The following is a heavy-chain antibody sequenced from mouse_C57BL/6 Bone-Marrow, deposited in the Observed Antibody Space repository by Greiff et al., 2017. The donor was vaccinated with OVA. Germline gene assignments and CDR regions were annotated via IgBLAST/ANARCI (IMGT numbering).Heavy chain of an antibody. CDR2: ISNGGGST. CDR3: ARQTLYGSSPWFAY. Sequence: EVNVVESGGGLVQPGGSLKLSCAASGFTFSDYYMYWVRQTPEKRLEWVAYISNGGGSTYYPDTVKGRFTISRDNAKNTLYLQMSRLKSEDTAMYYCARQTLYGSSPWFAYWGQGTLVTVSA. J-gene: IGHJ3*01. V-gene: IGHV5-12*01. D-gene: IGHD1-1*01. CDR1: GFTFSDYY.